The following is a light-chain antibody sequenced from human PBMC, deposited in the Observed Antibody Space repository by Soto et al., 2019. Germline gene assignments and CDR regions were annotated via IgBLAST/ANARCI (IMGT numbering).Light chain of an antibody. CDR1: QNIYNN. Sequence: EIVMRQSPATLSVSPGERATLSCRASQNIYNNLAWYQQNPGQAPRLLISGASTRATGIPARFSGSGSGSDFTLTISSLQSEDLAVYYCKQYSSWPFTFGPGTKVDIK. CDR2: GAS. V-gene: IGKV3-15*01. CDR3: KQYSSWPFT. J-gene: IGKJ3*01.